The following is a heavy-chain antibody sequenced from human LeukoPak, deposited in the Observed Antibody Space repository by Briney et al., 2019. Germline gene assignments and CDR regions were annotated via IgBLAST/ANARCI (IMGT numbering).Heavy chain of an antibody. CDR2: IYTSGST. Sequence: SETLSLTCTVSGGSISSYYWSWIRQPAGKGLEWIGRIYTSGSTNYNPSLKSRVTMSVDTSKNQFSLKLSSVTAADTAVYYCARVKAYCGGDCHSDIWGQGTMVTVSS. CDR3: ARVKAYCGGDCHSDI. CDR1: GGSISSYY. V-gene: IGHV4-4*07. J-gene: IGHJ3*02. D-gene: IGHD2-21*02.